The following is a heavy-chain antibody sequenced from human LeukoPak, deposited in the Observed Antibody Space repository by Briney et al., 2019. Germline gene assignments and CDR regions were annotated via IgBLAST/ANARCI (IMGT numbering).Heavy chain of an antibody. CDR1: GGTFSSYA. CDR3: ASSDFGVGDYFDY. Sequence: SVKVSCKASGGTFSSYAISWVRQAPGQGLEWMGGIIPIFGTANYAQKFQGRVTITADESTSTAYMELSSLRSEDTAVYYCASSDFGVGDYFDYWGQGTLVTVSS. D-gene: IGHD3-3*01. V-gene: IGHV1-69*13. CDR2: IIPIFGTA. J-gene: IGHJ4*02.